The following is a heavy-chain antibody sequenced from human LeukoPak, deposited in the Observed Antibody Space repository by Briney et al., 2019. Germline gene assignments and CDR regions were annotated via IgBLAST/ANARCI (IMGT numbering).Heavy chain of an antibody. CDR2: ISGSGGST. D-gene: IGHD3-16*01. CDR3: ARYLGGRNAFDI. J-gene: IGHJ3*02. V-gene: IGHV3-23*01. CDR1: GFTFSSYA. Sequence: GGSLRLSCAASGFTFSSYAMSWVRQAPGKGPEWGSAISGSGGSTYYADSVKGRFTISRDNSKDTLYLQMSSLRVEDTAAYYCARYLGGRNAFDIWGQGTMVTVSS.